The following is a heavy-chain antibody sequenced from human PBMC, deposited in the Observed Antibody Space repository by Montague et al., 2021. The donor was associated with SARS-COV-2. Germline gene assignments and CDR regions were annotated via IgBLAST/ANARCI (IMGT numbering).Heavy chain of an antibody. CDR3: ARHRAWAACSDECYRGWFDA. V-gene: IGHV4-34*12. J-gene: IGHJ5*02. D-gene: IGHD2-21*01. Sequence: SETLSLTCAVYFGSFSTYYWSWIRQPPGKGLEWIGLIFYNGSTKYSPSLKRRVSISLDTSKNQFSLKLSSVTAADTAVYYCARHRAWAACSDECYRGWFDAWGQGAMVTVSS. CDR1: FGSFSTYY. CDR2: IFYNGST.